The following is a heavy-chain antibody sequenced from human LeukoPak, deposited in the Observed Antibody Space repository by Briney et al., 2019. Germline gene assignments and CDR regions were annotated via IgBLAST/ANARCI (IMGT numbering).Heavy chain of an antibody. CDR2: IIPISGTA. Sequence: GASVKVSCKASGGTFSSYAISWVRQAPGQGLEWMGGIIPISGTANYAQKFQGRVTITADKSTSTAYMELSSLRSEDTAVYYCARELRSYYYDTWGQGTLVTVSS. CDR1: GGTFSSYA. J-gene: IGHJ5*02. CDR3: ARELRSYYYDT. D-gene: IGHD3-22*01. V-gene: IGHV1-69*06.